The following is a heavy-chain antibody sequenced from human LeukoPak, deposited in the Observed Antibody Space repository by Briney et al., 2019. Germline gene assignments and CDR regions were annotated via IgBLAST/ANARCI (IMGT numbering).Heavy chain of an antibody. CDR2: ISGIDT. CDR1: GGSFSGYY. V-gene: IGHV3-23*01. CDR3: TKDAPDSGGWFFFDS. J-gene: IGHJ4*02. D-gene: IGHD6-19*01. Sequence: ETLSLTCAVYGGSFSGYYWSWVRQAPGKGLEWVSTISGIDTFYADSVKGRFTISRDNSKNTLYLQMISLRAEDTAVYYCTKDAPDSGGWFFFDSWGQGTLVTVSS.